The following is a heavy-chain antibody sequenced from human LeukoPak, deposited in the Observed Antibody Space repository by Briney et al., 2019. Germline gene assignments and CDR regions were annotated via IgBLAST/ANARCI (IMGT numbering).Heavy chain of an antibody. CDR1: GFTFSSYA. CDR3: ARDGIEWFGELLYYFDY. D-gene: IGHD3-10*01. J-gene: IGHJ4*02. V-gene: IGHV3-30-3*01. CDR2: ISYDGSNK. Sequence: GGSLRLSCAASGFTFSSYAMHWVRQAPGKGLEWVAVISYDGSNKYYADSVKGRFTISRDNSKNTLYLQMNSLRAEDTAVYYCARDGIEWFGELLYYFDYWGQGTLVTVSS.